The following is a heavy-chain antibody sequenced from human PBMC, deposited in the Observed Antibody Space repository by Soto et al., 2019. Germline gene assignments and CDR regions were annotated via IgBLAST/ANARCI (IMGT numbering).Heavy chain of an antibody. Sequence: GGSLRLSCAASGFTFSSYAMSWVRQAPGKGLEWVSAISGSGGSTYYADSVKGRFTISRDNSKNTLYLQMNSLRAEDTAVYYCAKDRLSLREGELGGFDPWGQGTLVTVSS. CDR2: ISGSGGST. J-gene: IGHJ5*02. CDR1: GFTFSSYA. V-gene: IGHV3-23*01. CDR3: AKDRLSLREGELGGFDP. D-gene: IGHD3-10*01.